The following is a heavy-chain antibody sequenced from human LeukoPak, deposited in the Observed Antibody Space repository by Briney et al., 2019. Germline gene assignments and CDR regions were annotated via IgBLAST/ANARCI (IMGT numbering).Heavy chain of an antibody. J-gene: IGHJ3*02. CDR2: IIPIFGTA. CDR3: ASTSGPHYYDSSGYYGAFDI. V-gene: IGHV1-69*05. Sequence: SVKVSCKASGGTFSSYAISWVRQAPGQGLEWMGGIIPIFGTAQYAQKFQGRVTITTEESTSTAYMEVSSLRSEDTAVYYCASTSGPHYYDSSGYYGAFDIWGQGTMVTVSS. CDR1: GGTFSSYA. D-gene: IGHD3-22*01.